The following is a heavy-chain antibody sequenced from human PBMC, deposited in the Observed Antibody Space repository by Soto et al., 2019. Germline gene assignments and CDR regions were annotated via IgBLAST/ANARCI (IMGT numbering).Heavy chain of an antibody. CDR1: GFSLSNYA. J-gene: IGHJ5*02. Sequence: QVQLMESGGGVVQPGRSLRVSCEVSGFSLSNYAIHWVRQAPGKGLEWVAVTYNDGKKFSYADSVRGRFNVARDNPKDTVSLEMNSLRSDDAGIYFCAKAGEVLGLAVLAHPDSWGQGVPVTVSS. V-gene: IGHV3-30*18. D-gene: IGHD2-8*02. CDR2: TYNDGKKF. CDR3: AKAGEVLGLAVLAHPDS.